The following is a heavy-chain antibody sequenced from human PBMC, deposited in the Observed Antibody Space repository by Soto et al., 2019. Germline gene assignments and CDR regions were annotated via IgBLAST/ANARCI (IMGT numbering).Heavy chain of an antibody. CDR3: ARVQLYNWNLYGMDV. CDR1: GYTFTSYG. Sequence: ASVKVSCKASGYTFTSYGISWVRQAPGQGLERMGWISAYNGNTNYAQKLQGRVTMTTDTSTSTAYMELRSLRSDDTAVYYCARVQLYNWNLYGMDVWGQGTTVTVSS. J-gene: IGHJ6*02. CDR2: ISAYNGNT. V-gene: IGHV1-18*04. D-gene: IGHD1-20*01.